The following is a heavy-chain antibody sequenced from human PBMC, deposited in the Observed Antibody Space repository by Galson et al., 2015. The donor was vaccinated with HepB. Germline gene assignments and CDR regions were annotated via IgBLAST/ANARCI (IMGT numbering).Heavy chain of an antibody. V-gene: IGHV1-18*01. J-gene: IGHJ3*02. D-gene: IGHD3-22*01. CDR3: TRGPYYYDSSAERSVFDI. Sequence: LEWMGWINVYNGHTNYVERLQGRVTMTTDTTTTTAYMELRSLRSDDTAVYYCTRGPYYYDSSAERSVFDIWGQGTMVTVSS. CDR2: INVYNGHT.